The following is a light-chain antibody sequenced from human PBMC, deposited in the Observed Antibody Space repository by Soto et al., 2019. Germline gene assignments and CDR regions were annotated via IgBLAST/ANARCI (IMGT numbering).Light chain of an antibody. J-gene: IGKJ3*01. CDR1: QSISSY. V-gene: IGKV1-27*01. CDR2: AAS. Sequence: DIQLTQSPSSLSASVGDRVTITCRASQSISSYLNWYQQKPGKVPKLLIYAASTLQSGVPSRFSGSGSGTDFTLTISSLQPEDVATYYCQNYNSAPQTFGPGTKVDIK. CDR3: QNYNSAPQT.